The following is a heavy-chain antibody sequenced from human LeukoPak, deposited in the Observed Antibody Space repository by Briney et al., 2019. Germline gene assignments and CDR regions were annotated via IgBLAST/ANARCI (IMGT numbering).Heavy chain of an antibody. J-gene: IGHJ6*03. D-gene: IGHD4-17*01. CDR2: IYTSGST. CDR3: ARESVTTSYYYYYMDV. CDR1: GGSISIYY. Sequence: SETLSLTCTVSGGSISIYYWNWLRQPAGKRLEWIGRIYTSGSTNYNPSLKSRVTMSVDTSKNQFSLKLSSVTAADTAVYYCARESVTTSYYYYYMDVWGKGTTVTISS. V-gene: IGHV4-4*07.